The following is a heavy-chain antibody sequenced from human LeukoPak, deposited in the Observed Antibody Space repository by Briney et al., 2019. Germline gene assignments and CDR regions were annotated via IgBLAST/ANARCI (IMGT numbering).Heavy chain of an antibody. CDR3: ARDVKRSDAFDI. CDR1: GGSISSGGYY. V-gene: IGHV4-30-4*08. J-gene: IGHJ3*02. CDR2: IYYSGST. Sequence: SETLSLTCTVSGGSISSGGYYWSWIRQHPGKGLEWIGYIYYSGSTYYNPSLKSRVTISVDTSKNQFSLKMNSVTAADTAVYYCARDVKRSDAFDIWGRGTMVTVSS.